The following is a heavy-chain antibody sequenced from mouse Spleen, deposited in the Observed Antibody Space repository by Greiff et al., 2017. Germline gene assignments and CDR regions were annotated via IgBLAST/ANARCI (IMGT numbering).Heavy chain of an antibody. J-gene: IGHJ4*01. CDR2: ISYDGSN. CDR1: GYSITSGYY. Sequence: EVQLQESGPGLVKPSQSLSLTCSVTGYSITSGYYWNWIRQFPGNKLEWMGYISYDGSNNYNPSLKNRISITRDTSKNQFFLKLNSVTTEDTATYYCASRYYGSSYDYAMDYWGQGTSVTVSS. V-gene: IGHV3-6*01. D-gene: IGHD1-1*01. CDR3: ASRYYGSSYDYAMDY.